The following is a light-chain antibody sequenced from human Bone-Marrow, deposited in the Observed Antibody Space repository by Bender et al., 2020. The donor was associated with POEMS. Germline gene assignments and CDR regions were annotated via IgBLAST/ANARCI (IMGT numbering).Light chain of an antibody. V-gene: IGLV3-1*01. CDR1: KLGDKY. Sequence: SYVVTQPPSVSVSPGQTASITCSGDKLGDKYVSWYQQKPGQSPVLVTYRDNRRPSGIPERFSGSNSGNTATLTISGSQAMDEAVYHCQAWDSSAVLVFGGGTKLTVL. CDR2: RDN. CDR3: QAWDSSAVLV. J-gene: IGLJ3*02.